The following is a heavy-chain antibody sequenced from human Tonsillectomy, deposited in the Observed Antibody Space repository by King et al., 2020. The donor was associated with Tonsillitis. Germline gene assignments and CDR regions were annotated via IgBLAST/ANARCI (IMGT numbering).Heavy chain of an antibody. J-gene: IGHJ4*02. D-gene: IGHD3-10*01. CDR2: ISYDGSNK. CDR1: GFTFSSYG. Sequence: VQLVESGGGVVQPGRSLRLSCAASGFTFSSYGMHWVRQAPGKGLEWVAVISYDGSNKYYADSVKGRFTISRDNSKNTLYLQMNSLRAEDTAVYYCAKALSDGSGSLFDYRGKGTLVTVSS. CDR3: AKALSDGSGSLFDY. V-gene: IGHV3-30*18.